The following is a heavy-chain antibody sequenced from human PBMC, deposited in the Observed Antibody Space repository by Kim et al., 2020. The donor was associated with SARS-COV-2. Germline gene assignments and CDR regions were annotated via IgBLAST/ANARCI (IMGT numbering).Heavy chain of an antibody. Sequence: GGSLRLSCAASGFTFSSYGMHWVRQAPGKGLEWVAVISYDGSNKYYADSVKGRFTISRDNSKNTLYLQMNSLRAEDTAVYYCAKKMWDDISPYYFDYWGQGTLVTVSS. D-gene: IGHD3-9*01. CDR1: GFTFSSYG. CDR2: ISYDGSNK. CDR3: AKKMWDDISPYYFDY. V-gene: IGHV3-30*18. J-gene: IGHJ4*02.